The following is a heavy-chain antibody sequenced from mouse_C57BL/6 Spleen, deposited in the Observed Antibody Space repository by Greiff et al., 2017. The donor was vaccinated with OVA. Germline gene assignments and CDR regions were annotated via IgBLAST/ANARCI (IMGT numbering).Heavy chain of an antibody. V-gene: IGHV1-69*01. CDR3: ARSYYGSSYD. CDR1: GYTFTSYW. CDR2: IDPSDSYT. J-gene: IGHJ3*01. Sequence: VQLQQSGAELVMPGASVKLSCKASGYTFTSYWMHWVKQRPGQGLEWIGEIDPSDSYTNYNQKFKGKSTLTVDKSSSTAYMQLSSLTSEDSAVYYCARSYYGSSYDWGQGTLVTVSA. D-gene: IGHD1-1*01.